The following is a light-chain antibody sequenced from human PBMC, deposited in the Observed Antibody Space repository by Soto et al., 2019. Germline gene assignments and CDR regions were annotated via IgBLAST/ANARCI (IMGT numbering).Light chain of an antibody. CDR2: DAF. CDR3: QQYKSFLTT. CDR1: QPITTW. Sequence: GDSVTITCRASQPITTWLAWYQQKPGRAPRLLIYDAFALQSVVPSRYSGSGAGTEFPLTFSSLQPDDRATYHCQQYKSFLTTFGQGTKVDIK. V-gene: IGKV1-5*01. J-gene: IGKJ1*01.